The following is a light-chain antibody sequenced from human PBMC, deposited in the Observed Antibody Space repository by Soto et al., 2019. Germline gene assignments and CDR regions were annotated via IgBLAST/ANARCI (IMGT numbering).Light chain of an antibody. Sequence: QSVLTQPASVSGSPAQSITISCTGTSSDVGSYNLVSWYQKHPGNAPKLVIYEVSKRPSGVSNRFSGSKSGNTASLTISGLQAEDEADYYCCSYAGSSWVFGGGTQLTVL. CDR3: CSYAGSSWV. CDR2: EVS. V-gene: IGLV2-23*02. CDR1: SSDVGSYNL. J-gene: IGLJ3*02.